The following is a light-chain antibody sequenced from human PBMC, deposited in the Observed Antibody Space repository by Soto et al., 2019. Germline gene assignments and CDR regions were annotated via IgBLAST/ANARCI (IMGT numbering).Light chain of an antibody. V-gene: IGKV1-12*01. J-gene: IGKJ4*01. Sequence: DIQMTQSPSSVSSSVGDRVTITCRASQGISSWLAWYQQKPGKAPKLLIYAASSLQSGVPSSLSGSGSGTDFPLSISSLQLEDCASYGYQQAISFPLTFGGRTKVEIK. CDR1: QGISSW. CDR2: AAS. CDR3: QQAISFPLT.